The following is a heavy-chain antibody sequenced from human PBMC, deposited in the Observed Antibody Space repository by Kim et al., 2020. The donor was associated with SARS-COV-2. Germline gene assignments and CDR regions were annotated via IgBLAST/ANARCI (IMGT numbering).Heavy chain of an antibody. D-gene: IGHD6-6*01. V-gene: IGHV1-2*06. CDR2: INPNTGDT. CDR1: EYTFTGYF. CDR3: AREREYSTSGSYFDY. Sequence: ASVKVSCKTSEYTFTGYFVHWVRQAPGQGLEWMGRINPNTGDTNSAQKFQGRVTMTRDTSISTAYMELSSLRSDDTAVYYCAREREYSTSGSYFDYWGQG. J-gene: IGHJ4*02.